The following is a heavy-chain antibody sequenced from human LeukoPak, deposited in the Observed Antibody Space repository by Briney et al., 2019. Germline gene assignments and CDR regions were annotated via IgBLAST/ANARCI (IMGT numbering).Heavy chain of an antibody. J-gene: IGHJ2*01. Sequence: GGSLRLSCAASGFTFDGYTMHWVRQAPGKGLEWVSLISWDGDDTYYADSVKGRFTISRDNSKNSLYLQMNSLRTEDTALYYCAKEKPSYWYFDLWGRGTLVTVSS. CDR2: ISWDGDDT. CDR1: GFTFDGYT. V-gene: IGHV3-43*01. CDR3: AKEKPSYWYFDL.